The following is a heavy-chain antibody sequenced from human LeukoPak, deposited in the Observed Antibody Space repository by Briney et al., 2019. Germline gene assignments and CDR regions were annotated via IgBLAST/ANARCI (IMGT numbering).Heavy chain of an antibody. Sequence: GSLRLSCAASGFTLSSYSMNWVRQAPGKGLEWVSSISSSSSYIYYADSVKGRFTISRDNAKNSLYLQMNSLRAEDTAVYYCAREETVATIIHYYYYMDVWGKGTTVTVSS. CDR3: AREETVATIIHYYYYMDV. CDR2: ISSSSSYI. CDR1: GFTLSSYS. V-gene: IGHV3-21*01. J-gene: IGHJ6*03. D-gene: IGHD5-12*01.